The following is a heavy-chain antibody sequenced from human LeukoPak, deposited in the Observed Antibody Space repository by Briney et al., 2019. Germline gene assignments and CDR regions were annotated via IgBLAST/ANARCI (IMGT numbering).Heavy chain of an antibody. CDR3: ARALWFGELSRLYGMDV. J-gene: IGHJ6*02. CDR1: GFTFSSYS. V-gene: IGHV3-21*01. Sequence: GGSLRLSCAASGFTFSSYSMNWVRQAPGKGLEWVSSISSSSSYIYYADSVKGRFTISRDNAKNSLYLQMNSLRAEDTAVYYCARALWFGELSRLYGMDVWGQGTTVTVSS. D-gene: IGHD3-10*01. CDR2: ISSSSSYI.